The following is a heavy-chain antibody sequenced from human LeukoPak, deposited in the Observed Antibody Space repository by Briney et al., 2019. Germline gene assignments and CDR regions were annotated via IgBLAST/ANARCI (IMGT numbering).Heavy chain of an antibody. CDR2: IANDGKDK. Sequence: GGSLRLSCAASGFTFSSYWMSWVRQAPGKGLEWVAVIANDGKDKHNADSVKGRFTISRDNPKNTLYLEMNSLRAEDTAMYYCARLVGAKSYYYYYYMDVWGKGTTVTVSS. CDR3: ARLVGAKSYYYYYYMDV. J-gene: IGHJ6*03. V-gene: IGHV3-30*03. CDR1: GFTFSSYW. D-gene: IGHD1-26*01.